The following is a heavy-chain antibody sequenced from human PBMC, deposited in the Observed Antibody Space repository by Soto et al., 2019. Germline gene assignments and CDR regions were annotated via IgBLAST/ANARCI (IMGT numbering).Heavy chain of an antibody. CDR2: ISSSSSTI. J-gene: IGHJ5*02. D-gene: IGHD2-15*01. CDR1: GFTFSSYS. V-gene: IGHV3-48*01. CDR3: ARRYCSGGSCYENWFDP. Sequence: GGSLRLSCAASGFTFSSYSMNWVRPAPGKGLEWDSYISSSSSTIYYADTEKGRFTISRDNAKNSLYMQMNSLRAEDTAVYYCARRYCSGGSCYENWFDPWGQGTLVTVSS.